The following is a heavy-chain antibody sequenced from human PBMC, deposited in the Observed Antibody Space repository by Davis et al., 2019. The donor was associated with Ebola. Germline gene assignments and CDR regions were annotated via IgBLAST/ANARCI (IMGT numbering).Heavy chain of an antibody. CDR3: AREGPDHYDYVWGSYRYTGLGPDNWFDP. CDR2: INAGNGNT. J-gene: IGHJ5*02. Sequence: AASVKVSCKASGYTFTSYAMHWVRQAPGQRLEWMGWINAGNGNTKYSQKFQGRVTITRDTSASTAYMELSSLRSEDTAVYYCAREGPDHYDYVWGSYRYTGLGPDNWFDPWGQGTLVTVSS. CDR1: GYTFTSYA. V-gene: IGHV1-3*01. D-gene: IGHD3-16*02.